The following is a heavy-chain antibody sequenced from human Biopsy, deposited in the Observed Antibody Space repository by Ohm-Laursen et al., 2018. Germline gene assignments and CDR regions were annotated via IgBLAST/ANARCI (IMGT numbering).Heavy chain of an antibody. CDR2: INHSGRT. D-gene: IGHD3-22*01. CDR1: GESFNGYY. J-gene: IGHJ6*02. V-gene: IGHV4-34*01. CDR3: VRGVDYYDPYHYYALDV. Sequence: PGTLSLTCAVYGESFNGYYWSWIRQTPEKGLEWIGEINHSGRTNYNPSLKSRVTISVDTSKNQFSLKARSVTAADTAVYYCVRGVDYYDPYHYYALDVWGQGTTVTVSS.